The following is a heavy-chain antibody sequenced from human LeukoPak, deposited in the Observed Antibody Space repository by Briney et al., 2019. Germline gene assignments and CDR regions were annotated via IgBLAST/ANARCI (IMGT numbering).Heavy chain of an antibody. CDR2: ISYSGNT. D-gene: IGHD6-13*01. CDR1: GGSISSSDFY. CDR3: ARAASSWSFDY. Sequence: SETLSLTCTVSGGSISSSDFYWGWIRQPPGKGLEWIGSISYSGNTYYNPSLKSRVTISVDTSKNQFSLKLSSVTAADTAVYYCARAASSWSFDYWGQGTLVTVSS. V-gene: IGHV4-39*01. J-gene: IGHJ4*02.